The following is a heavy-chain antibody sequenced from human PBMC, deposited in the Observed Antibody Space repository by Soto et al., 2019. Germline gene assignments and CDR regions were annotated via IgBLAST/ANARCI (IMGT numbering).Heavy chain of an antibody. J-gene: IGHJ4*02. V-gene: IGHV2-5*02. D-gene: IGHD3-22*01. Sequence: QITLKESGPTLVKPTQTLTLTCTFSGFSLRTSGVGVGWIRQPPGKALEWLALIYWDDNTRYSPSLKSRLTITKDTSKNQVVLTMTNMDPVDTATYYCARQRYYDSSSYSDYWGQGTLVTVSS. CDR2: IYWDDNT. CDR1: GFSLRTSGVG. CDR3: ARQRYYDSSSYSDY.